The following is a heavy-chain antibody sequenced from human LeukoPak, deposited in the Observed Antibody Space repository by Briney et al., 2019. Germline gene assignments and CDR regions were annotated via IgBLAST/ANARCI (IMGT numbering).Heavy chain of an antibody. CDR2: ISSGGNTI. CDR1: GFTFSDFY. Sequence: GGSLRLSCTASGFTFSDFYMNWIRQAPGKGLEWVSYISSGGNTIKYADSVKGRFTISRDNANNSLYLQMNSLRAEDTAVYYCARGGGVSSTRGRFDSWGQETQVTVSS. J-gene: IGHJ5*01. V-gene: IGHV3-11*01. D-gene: IGHD2-15*01. CDR3: ARGGGVSSTRGRFDS.